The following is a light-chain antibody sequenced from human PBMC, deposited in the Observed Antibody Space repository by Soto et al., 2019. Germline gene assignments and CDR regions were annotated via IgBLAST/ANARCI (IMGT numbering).Light chain of an antibody. Sequence: VLTQSPGTLSLTPGERATLSCRASQSVSSNLAWYQQKPGQAPRLLIYGASTRATGIPARFSGSGSGTEFTLTISSLQSEDFAVYYCQQYNNWPRTFGQGTKVDI. CDR2: GAS. CDR3: QQYNNWPRT. V-gene: IGKV3-15*01. J-gene: IGKJ1*01. CDR1: QSVSSN.